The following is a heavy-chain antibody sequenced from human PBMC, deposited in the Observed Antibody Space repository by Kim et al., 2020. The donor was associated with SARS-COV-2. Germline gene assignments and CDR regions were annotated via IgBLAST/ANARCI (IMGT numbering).Heavy chain of an antibody. CDR3: VKDSGSYGGAFDY. V-gene: IGHV3-9*01. CDR1: GFTFGDYA. CDR2: ISWNSGGI. J-gene: IGHJ4*02. Sequence: GGSLRLSCAASGFTFGDYAMHWVRQAPGNGLEWVSGISWNSGGIAYADSVKGRFTISRDNAKNSLYLQMNSLRVEDTALYYCVKDSGSYGGAFDYWGQGTLVTVSS. D-gene: IGHD1-26*01.